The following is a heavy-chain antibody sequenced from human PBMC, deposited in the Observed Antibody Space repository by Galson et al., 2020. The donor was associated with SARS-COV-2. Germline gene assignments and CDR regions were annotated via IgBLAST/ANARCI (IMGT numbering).Heavy chain of an antibody. CDR2: IYPGDSDT. V-gene: IGHV5-51*01. D-gene: IGHD6-19*01. CDR3: ARRSTRYSSGWYSYYGMDV. Sequence: GESLKISCKGSGYSFTSYWIGWVRQMPGKGLEWMGIIYPGDSDTRYSPSFQGQVTISADKSISTAYLQWSSLKASDTAMYYCARRSTRYSSGWYSYYGMDVCGQGTTVTVSS. CDR1: GYSFTSYW. J-gene: IGHJ6*02.